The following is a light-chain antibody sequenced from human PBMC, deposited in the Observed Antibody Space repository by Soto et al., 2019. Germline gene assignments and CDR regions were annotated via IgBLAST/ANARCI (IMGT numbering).Light chain of an antibody. CDR3: SSYAGSDNPYV. J-gene: IGLJ1*01. CDR2: EVT. CDR1: SGDVGGYDY. Sequence: QSVLTRPPSASGSPGQSVTISCTGTSGDVGGYDYVSWYQQHPGKAPKLMIYEVTKRPLGVPDRFSGSKSGNTASLTVSGLQAEDEAYYYCSSYAGSDNPYVFGTGTKVTVL. V-gene: IGLV2-8*01.